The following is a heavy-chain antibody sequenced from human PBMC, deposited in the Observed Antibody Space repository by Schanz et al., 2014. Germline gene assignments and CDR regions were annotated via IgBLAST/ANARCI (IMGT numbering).Heavy chain of an antibody. CDR3: AKGMGYCSGGTCYDYYYYGLDV. V-gene: IGHV3-23*01. CDR1: GFTFSSYA. Sequence: VQLLQFGGGVVQPGRSLRLSCAASGFTFSSYAMSWVRQAPGKGLEWVSGISGSGGSTYYADSVKGRFTISRDNSKNTLYLQMNSLRAEDTAVFYCAKGMGYCSGGTCYDYYYYGLDVWGQGTTVTVSS. D-gene: IGHD2-15*01. J-gene: IGHJ6*02. CDR2: ISGSGGST.